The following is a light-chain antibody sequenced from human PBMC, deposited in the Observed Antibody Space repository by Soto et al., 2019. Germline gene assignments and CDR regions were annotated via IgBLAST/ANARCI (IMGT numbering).Light chain of an antibody. V-gene: IGKV1-27*01. Sequence: DIQMTQSRSSLSASVRDRVTITCRASQGIGIYLAWYKHKPGKVPKLLIYAASTLQSGVPCRFSGSGSGTDFTLTISSLQPEDVATYYCQKYNSAPRTFGQGTKVEI. CDR2: AAS. CDR3: QKYNSAPRT. J-gene: IGKJ1*01. CDR1: QGIGIY.